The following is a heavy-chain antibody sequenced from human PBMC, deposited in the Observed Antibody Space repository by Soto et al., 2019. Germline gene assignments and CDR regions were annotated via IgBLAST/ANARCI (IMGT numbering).Heavy chain of an antibody. Sequence: SVKVSCKASGGTFSSYTISWVRQAPGQGLEWMGRIIPILGIANYAQKFQGRVTITADKSTSTAYMELSSLRSEDTAVYYCARGRYFDWLSGSPFDYWGQGTLVTVSS. D-gene: IGHD3-9*01. CDR3: ARGRYFDWLSGSPFDY. V-gene: IGHV1-69*02. J-gene: IGHJ4*02. CDR1: GGTFSSYT. CDR2: IIPILGIA.